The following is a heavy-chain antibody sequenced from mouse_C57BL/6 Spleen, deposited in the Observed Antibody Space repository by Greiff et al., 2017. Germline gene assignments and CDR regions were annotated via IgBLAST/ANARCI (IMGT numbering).Heavy chain of an antibody. CDR2: ILPGSGST. Sequence: QVQLQQSGAELMKPGASVKLSCKATGYTFTGYWIEWVKQRPGHGLEWIGEILPGSGSTNYNEKFKGKATFTADTSSNTAYMQLSSLTTEDSAISAFGKCVDGYYVTPFAYWGQGTLVTVSA. V-gene: IGHV1-9*01. CDR1: GYTFTGYW. CDR3: GKCVDGYYVTPFAY. D-gene: IGHD2-3*01. J-gene: IGHJ3*01.